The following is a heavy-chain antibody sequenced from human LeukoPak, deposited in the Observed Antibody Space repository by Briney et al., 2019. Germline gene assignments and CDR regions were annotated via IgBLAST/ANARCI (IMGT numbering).Heavy chain of an antibody. Sequence: ASVKVSCTASGYTFTSYAMHWVRPAPGQRLEWMGWINAGNGNTKYSQKFQGRVTITRDTSASTAYMELSSLRSEDTAVYYCARDRRQLWLRGGYLVDPWGQGTLVTVSS. D-gene: IGHD5-18*01. J-gene: IGHJ5*02. CDR2: INAGNGNT. CDR3: ARDRRQLWLRGGYLVDP. CDR1: GYTFTSYA. V-gene: IGHV1-3*01.